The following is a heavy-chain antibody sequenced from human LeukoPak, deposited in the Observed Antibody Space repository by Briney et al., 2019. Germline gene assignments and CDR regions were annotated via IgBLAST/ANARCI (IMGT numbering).Heavy chain of an antibody. CDR1: GFTFSDYW. CDR2: IKRDGSEK. J-gene: IGHJ5*02. D-gene: IGHD3-22*01. CDR3: ARGGKFYYDSSGYSEDL. V-gene: IGHV3-7*03. Sequence: GGSLRLSCVVSGFTFSDYWMSWVRQAPGKGLEWVANIKRDGSEKYYVDSVRGRFTISRDNAKNSVYLRMNSLRAEDTAVYYCARGGKFYYDSSGYSEDLWGRGTLVTVSS.